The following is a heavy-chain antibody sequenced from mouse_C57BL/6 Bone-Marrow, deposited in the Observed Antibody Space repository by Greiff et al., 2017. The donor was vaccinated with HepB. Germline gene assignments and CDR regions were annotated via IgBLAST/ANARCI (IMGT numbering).Heavy chain of an antibody. J-gene: IGHJ2*01. CDR2: IHPNSGST. D-gene: IGHD1-1*01. Sequence: VQLQQPGAELVKPGASVKLSCKASGYTFTSYWMHWVKQRPGQGLEWIGMIHPNSGSTKYNEKFKSKATLTVDKSSSTAYMQLSSLTSEDSAVYYCARDYGSSYVRYFDYWGQGTTLTVSS. CDR1: GYTFTSYW. V-gene: IGHV1-64*01. CDR3: ARDYGSSYVRYFDY.